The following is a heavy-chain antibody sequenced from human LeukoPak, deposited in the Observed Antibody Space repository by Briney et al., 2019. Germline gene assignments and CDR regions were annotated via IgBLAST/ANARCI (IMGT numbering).Heavy chain of an antibody. CDR3: AKDRSCSSTSCYGSFKFDY. D-gene: IGHD2-2*01. CDR1: GFTFSSYG. V-gene: IGHV3-23*01. Sequence: GGSLRLSCAAPGFTFSSYGMTWVRQAPGKGLEWVSAISGSGGSTYYADSVKGRFTISRDNSKNTLYLQMNSLRAEDTAVYYCAKDRSCSSTSCYGSFKFDYWGQGTLVTVSS. CDR2: ISGSGGST. J-gene: IGHJ4*02.